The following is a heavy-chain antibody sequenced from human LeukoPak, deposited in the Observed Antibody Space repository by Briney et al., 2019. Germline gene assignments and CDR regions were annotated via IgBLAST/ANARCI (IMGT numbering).Heavy chain of an antibody. CDR2: INHSGST. J-gene: IGHJ4*02. CDR1: GGSFSGYY. CDR3: ARLSWGFAAGLDY. Sequence: PSETLSLTFAVYGGSFSGYYWSWIRQPPGKGLEWIGEINHSGSTNYNPSLKSRVTISVDTSKNQFSLKLSSVTAADTAVYYCARLSWGFAAGLDYWGQGTLVTVSS. D-gene: IGHD7-27*01. V-gene: IGHV4-34*01.